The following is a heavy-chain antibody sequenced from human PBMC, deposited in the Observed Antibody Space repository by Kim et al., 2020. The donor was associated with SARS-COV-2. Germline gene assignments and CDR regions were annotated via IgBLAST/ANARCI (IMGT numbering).Heavy chain of an antibody. D-gene: IGHD6-13*01. CDR2: ISGSGGST. V-gene: IGHV3-23*01. CDR1: GFTFSSYA. Sequence: GGSLRLSCAASGFTFSSYAMSWVRQAPGKGLEWVSAISGSGGSTYYADSVKGRFTISRDNSKNTLYLQMNSLRAEDTAVYYCAKDRSKHSSSWYAFNYFDYWGQGTLVTVSS. CDR3: AKDRSKHSSSWYAFNYFDY. J-gene: IGHJ4*02.